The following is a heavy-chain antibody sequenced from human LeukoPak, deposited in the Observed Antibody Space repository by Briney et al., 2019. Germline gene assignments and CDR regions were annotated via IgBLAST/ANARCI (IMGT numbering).Heavy chain of an antibody. D-gene: IGHD3-10*01. CDR1: GGSFSGYY. V-gene: IGHV4-34*01. Sequence: PSETLSLTRAVYGGSFSGYYWSWIRQPPGKGLEWIGEINHSGSTNYNPSLKSRVTISVDRSKNQFSLKLSSVTAADTAVYYCARATYYYGSGRAFDIWGQGTMVTVSS. CDR2: INHSGST. J-gene: IGHJ3*02. CDR3: ARATYYYGSGRAFDI.